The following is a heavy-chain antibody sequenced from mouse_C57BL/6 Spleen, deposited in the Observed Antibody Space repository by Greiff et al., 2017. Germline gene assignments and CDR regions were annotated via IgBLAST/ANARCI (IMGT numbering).Heavy chain of an antibody. CDR1: GYTFTDYY. CDR3: ARHYYYGSSYDAMDY. V-gene: IGHV1-19*01. J-gene: IGHJ4*01. D-gene: IGHD1-1*01. CDR2: INPYNGGT. Sequence: VQLQQSGPVLVKPGASVKMSCKASGYTFTDYYMNWVKQSHGKSLEWIGVINPYNGGTSYNQKFKGKATLTVDKSSSTAYMELNSLTSEDSAVYYCARHYYYGSSYDAMDYWGQGTSVTVSS.